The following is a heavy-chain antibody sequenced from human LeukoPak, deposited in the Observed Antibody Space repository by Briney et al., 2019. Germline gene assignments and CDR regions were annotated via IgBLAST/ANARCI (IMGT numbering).Heavy chain of an antibody. CDR3: AKLGGQLWNAWFDP. D-gene: IGHD5-18*01. V-gene: IGHV3-21*04. CDR2: ISSSSSYI. CDR1: GFTFSSYS. J-gene: IGHJ5*02. Sequence: GGSLRLSCAASGFTFSSYSMNWVRQAPGKGLEWVSSISSSSSYIYYADSVKGRFTISRDNSKNTLYLQMNSLRAEDTAVYYCAKLGGQLWNAWFDPWGQGTLVTVSS.